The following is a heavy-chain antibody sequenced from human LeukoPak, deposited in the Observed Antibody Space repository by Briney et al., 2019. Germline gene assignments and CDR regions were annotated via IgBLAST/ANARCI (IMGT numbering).Heavy chain of an antibody. V-gene: IGHV3-48*03. CDR3: AREISRLASYYYYYMDV. J-gene: IGHJ6*03. CDR2: ISSSDSTI. CDR1: GFTFSSYE. D-gene: IGHD6-19*01. Sequence: GGSLRLSCAASGFTFSSYEMNWVRQAPGKGLEWVSYISSSDSTIYYADSVKGRFTISRDNAKNSLYLQMNSLRAEDTAVYYCAREISRLASYYYYYMDVWGKGTTVTISS.